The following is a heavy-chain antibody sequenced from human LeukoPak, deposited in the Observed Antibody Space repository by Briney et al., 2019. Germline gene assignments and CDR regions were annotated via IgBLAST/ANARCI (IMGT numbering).Heavy chain of an antibody. CDR1: GFTFSSYE. J-gene: IGHJ4*02. V-gene: IGHV3-48*03. CDR3: ATERAGTGYCFDY. D-gene: IGHD1/OR15-1a*01. CDR2: ISSSGSTV. Sequence: PGGSLRLSCAASGFTFSSYEMNWVRQAPGKGLEWVSYISSSGSTVYYADSVKGRLTISRDNAKNSLYLQMNSLRAEDTAVYYCATERAGTGYCFDYWGQGTLVTVSS.